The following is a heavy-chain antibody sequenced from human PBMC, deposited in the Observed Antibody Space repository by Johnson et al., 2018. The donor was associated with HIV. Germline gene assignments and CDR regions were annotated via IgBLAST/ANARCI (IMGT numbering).Heavy chain of an antibody. V-gene: IGHV3-15*01. J-gene: IGHJ3*02. D-gene: IGHD3-22*01. CDR1: EFMFSNYW. CDR3: TTTGTWYYDSSGYSTSDAFDI. Sequence: VQLVESGGGLVQPGGSLRLSCAASEFMFSNYWMHWVRQAPGKGLEWVGRIKSKTDGGTTDYAAPVKGRFTISRDDSKNTLYLQMNSLKTEDTAVYYCTTTGTWYYDSSGYSTSDAFDIWGQGTMVTVSS. CDR2: IKSKTDGGTT.